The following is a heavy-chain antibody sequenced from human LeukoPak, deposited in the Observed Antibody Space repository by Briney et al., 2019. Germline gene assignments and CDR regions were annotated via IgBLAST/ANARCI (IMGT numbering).Heavy chain of an antibody. Sequence: GASVRGSCKASGYTVSRYFVQWVRQAPGQGLEWMGIINPSDGTTNYAEKFQGRITMPRDTSTNTLYMELSSLRSEDTAMYYCARKAPVEPSTMPDRWGQGTLVTVSS. V-gene: IGHV1-46*01. CDR3: ARKAPVEPSTMPDR. D-gene: IGHD2-2*01. CDR1: GYTVSRYF. J-gene: IGHJ5*02. CDR2: INPSDGTT.